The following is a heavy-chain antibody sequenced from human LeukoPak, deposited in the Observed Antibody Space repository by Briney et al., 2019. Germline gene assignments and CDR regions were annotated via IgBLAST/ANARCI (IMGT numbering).Heavy chain of an antibody. Sequence: GASVKVSCKVFGYTLTELSMHWVRQAPGKGLEWMGGFDPEDGETIYAQKFQGRVTMTEDTSTDTAYMELSSLRSEDTAVYYCATELGYCSSTSCPLGYWGQGTLVTVSS. J-gene: IGHJ4*02. CDR2: FDPEDGET. CDR3: ATELGYCSSTSCPLGY. V-gene: IGHV1-24*01. D-gene: IGHD2-2*01. CDR1: GYTLTELS.